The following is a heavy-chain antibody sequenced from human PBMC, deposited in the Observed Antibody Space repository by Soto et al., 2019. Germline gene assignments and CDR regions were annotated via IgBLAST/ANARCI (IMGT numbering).Heavy chain of an antibody. D-gene: IGHD3-22*01. CDR3: ARHRFNYYDNTVYYYFDY. Sequence: ASENVSCESSGYSFTSYCISWVRQAPGQGPEWMGWISGHNGNTNHPQSLQGRVTMTTDTSRNTAYMELRSLRSDDTAVYYCARHRFNYYDNTVYYYFDYWGQGTLVTVSS. CDR1: GYSFTSYC. CDR2: ISGHNGNT. V-gene: IGHV1-18*04. J-gene: IGHJ4*02.